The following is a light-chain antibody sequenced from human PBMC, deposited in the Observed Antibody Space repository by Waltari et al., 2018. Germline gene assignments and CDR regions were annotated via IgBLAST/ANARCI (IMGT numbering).Light chain of an antibody. CDR3: QSADSSGFYVL. Sequence: SYELTQPPSVSVSPGQTATITCTGAVLAKFSSYWYQQKPGQAPVLVIYKDSERPSGIPERFSGSSSGTTVTLTISAVHAEDEAAYYCQSADSSGFYVLFGGGTKLTVL. CDR1: VLAKFS. CDR2: KDS. V-gene: IGLV3-25*03. J-gene: IGLJ2*01.